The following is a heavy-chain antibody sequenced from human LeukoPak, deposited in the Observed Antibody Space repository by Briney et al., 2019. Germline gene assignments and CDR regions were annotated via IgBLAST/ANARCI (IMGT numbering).Heavy chain of an antibody. CDR1: GGSFSGYY. Sequence: PSETLSLTCAVYGGSFSGYYWSWIRQPPGKGLEWIGEINHSGSTNYNPSLKSRVTISVDTSKNQFSLKLSSVTAADTAVYYCARELKGSSSWRGYFDYWGQGTLVTVSS. J-gene: IGHJ4*02. V-gene: IGHV4-34*01. CDR3: ARELKGSSSWRGYFDY. CDR2: INHSGST. D-gene: IGHD6-13*01.